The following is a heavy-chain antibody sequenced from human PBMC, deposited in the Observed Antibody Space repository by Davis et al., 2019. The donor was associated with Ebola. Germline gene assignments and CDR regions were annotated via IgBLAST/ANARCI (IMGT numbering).Heavy chain of an antibody. CDR2: ISQGEGT. J-gene: IGHJ4*02. D-gene: IGHD5-24*01. V-gene: IGHV4-34*01. Sequence: ESLKISCAASGFTFSSYWMSWIRQSPGKGLEWIGEISQGEGTKYNPSLRSRVTISIDTSKNQFSLEVRSVTAADTAFYYCVRGSDAYKTGYWGQGTLVTVSS. CDR3: VRGSDAYKTGY. CDR1: GFTFSSYW.